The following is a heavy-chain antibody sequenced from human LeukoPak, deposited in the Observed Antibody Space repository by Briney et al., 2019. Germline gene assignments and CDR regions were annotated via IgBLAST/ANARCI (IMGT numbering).Heavy chain of an antibody. D-gene: IGHD6-19*01. CDR2: ISSSSSYI. CDR1: GFTFSSYS. CDR3: ARSRPEYSSGWSGLPYYGMDV. V-gene: IGHV3-21*01. Sequence: GGSLRLSCAASGFTFSSYSMNWVRQAPVKALEWVSSISSSSSYIYYADSVKGRFTISRDNAKNSLYLQMNSLRAEDTAVYYCARSRPEYSSGWSGLPYYGMDVWGQGTTVTVSS. J-gene: IGHJ6*02.